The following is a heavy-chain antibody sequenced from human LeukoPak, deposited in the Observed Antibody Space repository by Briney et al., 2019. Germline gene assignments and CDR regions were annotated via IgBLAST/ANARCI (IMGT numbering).Heavy chain of an antibody. J-gene: IGHJ4*02. CDR3: ARIPGYYGSGSYYDY. D-gene: IGHD3-10*01. Sequence: GESLKISCKCSGYSFTTYWISWVRQMPGKGLEWIAIIYSGDSDTRYRPSFQGQVTISADKSITTAYLQWSSLKASDTAMYYCARIPGYYGSGSYYDYWGEGTLVTVSS. CDR1: GYSFTTYW. V-gene: IGHV5-51*01. CDR2: IYSGDSDT.